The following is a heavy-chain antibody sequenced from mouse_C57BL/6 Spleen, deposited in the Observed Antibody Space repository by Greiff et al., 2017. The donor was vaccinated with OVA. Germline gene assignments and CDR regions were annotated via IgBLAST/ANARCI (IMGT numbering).Heavy chain of an antibody. CDR2: INPNNGGT. CDR3: ASEYGRPSY. D-gene: IGHD1-1*01. Sequence: DVQLQQSGPELVKPGASVKISCKASGYTFTDYYMNWVKQSHGKSLEWIGDINPNNGGTSYNQKFKGKATLTVDKSSSTAYLELRSLTSEDSAVYYCASEYGRPSYWGQGTTLTVSS. J-gene: IGHJ2*01. V-gene: IGHV1-26*01. CDR1: GYTFTDYY.